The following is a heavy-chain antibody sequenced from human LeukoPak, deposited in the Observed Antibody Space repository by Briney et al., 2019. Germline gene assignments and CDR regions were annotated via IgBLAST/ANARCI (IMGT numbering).Heavy chain of an antibody. CDR3: ARGPYYHDSRGYYNY. Sequence: ASVKVSCKASGYTFTGYYMHWVRQAPGQGLEWMGWINPDNGGTNYAQKFQGRVTMTRDTSISTAYMELSRLRSDDTAVYYCARGPYYHDSRGYYNYWGQGTLVTVSS. D-gene: IGHD3-22*01. CDR2: INPDNGGT. J-gene: IGHJ4*02. V-gene: IGHV1-2*02. CDR1: GYTFTGYY.